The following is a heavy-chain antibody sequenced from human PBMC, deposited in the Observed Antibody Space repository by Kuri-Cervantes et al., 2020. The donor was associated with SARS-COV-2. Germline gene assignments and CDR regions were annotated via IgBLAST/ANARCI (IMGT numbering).Heavy chain of an antibody. CDR1: GFTFSSYA. D-gene: IGHD3-22*01. Sequence: GESLKISCAASGFTFSSYAMSWVRQAPGKGLEWVSAISGSGGSTYYADSVKGRFTISRDNSKNTLYLQMNSLRAEDTAVYYCAKDPGERYYYDTEPYYFDYCGQGILVTVSS. J-gene: IGHJ4*02. CDR2: ISGSGGST. CDR3: AKDPGERYYYDTEPYYFDY. V-gene: IGHV3-23*01.